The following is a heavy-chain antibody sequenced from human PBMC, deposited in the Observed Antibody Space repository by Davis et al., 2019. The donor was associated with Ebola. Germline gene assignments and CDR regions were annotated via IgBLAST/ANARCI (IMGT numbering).Heavy chain of an antibody. CDR3: ASSGLRDAFDI. Sequence: KFQGRVTITRDTSASTAYMELSSLRSEDTAVYYCASSGLRDAFDIWGQGTMVTVSS. J-gene: IGHJ3*02. D-gene: IGHD5-12*01. V-gene: IGHV1-3*01.